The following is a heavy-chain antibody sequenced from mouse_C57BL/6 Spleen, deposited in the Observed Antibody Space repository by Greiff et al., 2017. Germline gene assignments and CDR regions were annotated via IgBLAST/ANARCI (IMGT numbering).Heavy chain of an antibody. CDR3: TGGITTVGAPRAMDY. CDR2: IRLKSDNYAT. D-gene: IGHD1-1*01. Sequence: EVKLVESGGGLVQPGGSMKLSCVASGFTFSNYWMNWVRQSPEKGLEWVAQIRLKSDNYATHYAEAVKGRFTSSRDESKSSVDLQMNSLRAEDTGIYYCTGGITTVGAPRAMDYWGQGTSVTVSS. V-gene: IGHV6-3*01. J-gene: IGHJ4*01. CDR1: GFTFSNYW.